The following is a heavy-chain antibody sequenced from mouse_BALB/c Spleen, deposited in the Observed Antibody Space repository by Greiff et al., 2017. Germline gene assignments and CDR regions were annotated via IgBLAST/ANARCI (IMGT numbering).Heavy chain of an antibody. D-gene: IGHD1-1*01. J-gene: IGHJ3*01. V-gene: IGHV5-17*02. Sequence: EVMLVESGGGLVKPGGSRKLSCAASGFTFSSFGMHWVRQAPEKGLEWVAYISSGSSTIYYADTVKGRFTISRDNPKNTLCLQMTSLRSEDTAMYYCARGYGSSSAWFAYWGQGTLVTVSA. CDR3: ARGYGSSSAWFAY. CDR2: ISSGSSTI. CDR1: GFTFSSFG.